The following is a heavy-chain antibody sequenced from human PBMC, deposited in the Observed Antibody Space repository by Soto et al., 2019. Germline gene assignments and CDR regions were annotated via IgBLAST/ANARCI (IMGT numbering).Heavy chain of an antibody. D-gene: IGHD2-2*01. CDR2: INPSGGST. V-gene: IGHV1-46*01. J-gene: IGHJ3*02. CDR3: ARTLDDTPGGPDIVVVPAASGRYLDNAFDI. CDR1: GYTFTSYY. Sequence: GASVKVSCKASGYTFTSYYMHWVRQAPGQGLEWMGIINPSGGSTSYAQKFQGRVTMTRDTSTSTVYMELSSLRSEDTAVYYCARTLDDTPGGPDIVVVPAASGRYLDNAFDIWGQGTMVTVSS.